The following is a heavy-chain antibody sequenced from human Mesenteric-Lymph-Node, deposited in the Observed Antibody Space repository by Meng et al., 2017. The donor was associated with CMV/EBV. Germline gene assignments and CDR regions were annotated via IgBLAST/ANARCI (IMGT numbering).Heavy chain of an antibody. J-gene: IGHJ5*02. CDR2: IYRVDWT. CDR3: AKDLVRYSSRPRGGLDP. D-gene: IGHD5-12*01. CDR1: VFTVSDNH. V-gene: IGHV3-66*02. Sequence: GESLKISCADSVFTVSDNHMNWVRRAPRKGLEWVSLIYRVDWTYYADSVKGRFTISRDNPKNTLYLQMNSLRPEDTALYSCAKDLVRYSSRPRGGLDPWGQGTLVTVSS.